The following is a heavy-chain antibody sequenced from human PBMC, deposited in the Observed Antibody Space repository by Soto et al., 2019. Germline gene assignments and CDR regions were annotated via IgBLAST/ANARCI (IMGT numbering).Heavy chain of an antibody. Sequence: QVQLQESGPGLVKPSETLSLTCTVSGGSISSYYCSWIRQPPGKGLEWIGYIYDSGRTNYNPSLKSRVTISVDTSKNQFSLKLSSVTAADTALYYCATIAVAGNLDYWGQGTLVTVSS. CDR1: GGSISSYY. CDR2: IYDSGRT. V-gene: IGHV4-59*08. D-gene: IGHD6-19*01. J-gene: IGHJ4*02. CDR3: ATIAVAGNLDY.